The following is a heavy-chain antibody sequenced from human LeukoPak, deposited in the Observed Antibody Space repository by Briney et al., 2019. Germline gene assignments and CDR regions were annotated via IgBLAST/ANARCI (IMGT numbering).Heavy chain of an antibody. CDR2: INPNTGGT. CDR3: ASSDGYNKAGYYYYMDV. J-gene: IGHJ6*03. V-gene: IGHV1-2*02. CDR1: GYTLTAYY. Sequence: GASVKVSCKASGYTLTAYYMHWARQAPGQGLEWMGWINPNTGGTNYAQKFQGRVAMTWDTSISTAYMELRGLRSDDTAVFYCASSDGYNKAGYYYYMDVWGKGATVTVSS. D-gene: IGHD5-24*01.